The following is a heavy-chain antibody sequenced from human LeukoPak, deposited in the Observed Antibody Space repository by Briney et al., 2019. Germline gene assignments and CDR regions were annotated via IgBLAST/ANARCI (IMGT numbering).Heavy chain of an antibody. J-gene: IGHJ4*02. Sequence: ASVKVSCKASGYTFTSYGISWVRQAPGQGLEWMGWISAYNGNTNYAQKLQGRVTMTTDTSISTAYMELSSLRAEDTAVYYCARGERDGYNLGCNDCWGQGTLVTVSS. CDR3: ARGERDGYNLGCNDC. CDR1: GYTFTSYG. CDR2: ISAYNGNT. V-gene: IGHV1-18*01. D-gene: IGHD5-24*01.